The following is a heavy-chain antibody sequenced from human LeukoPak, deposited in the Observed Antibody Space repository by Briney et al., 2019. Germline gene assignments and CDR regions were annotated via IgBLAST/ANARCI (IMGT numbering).Heavy chain of an antibody. V-gene: IGHV3-9*01. CDR2: ISWNSGSI. D-gene: IGHD1-26*01. Sequence: GRSLRLSCAASGFTFDDYAMHWVRHAPGKGLEWVSGISWNSGSIGYADSVKGRFTISRDNAKNSLYPQMNSLRAEDTALYYCAKAYSGSYGTFDYWGQGTLVTVSS. J-gene: IGHJ4*02. CDR1: GFTFDDYA. CDR3: AKAYSGSYGTFDY.